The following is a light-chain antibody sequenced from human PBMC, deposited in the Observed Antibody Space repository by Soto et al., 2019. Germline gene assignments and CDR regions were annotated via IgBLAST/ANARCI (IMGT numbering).Light chain of an antibody. J-gene: IGLJ3*02. CDR2: EVS. CDR1: SSDVGGYNS. CDR3: CSYAGSSTPPWV. V-gene: IGLV2-23*02. Sequence: QSALTQPASVSGSPGQSITISCTGTSSDVGGYNSVSWYQQHPGKAPELMIYEVSKRPSGVSNRFSGSKSGNTASLTISGLQAEDEADYYCCSYAGSSTPPWVFGGGTQLTVL.